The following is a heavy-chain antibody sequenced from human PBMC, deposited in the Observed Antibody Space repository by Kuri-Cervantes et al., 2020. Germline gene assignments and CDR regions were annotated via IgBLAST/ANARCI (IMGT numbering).Heavy chain of an antibody. J-gene: IGHJ6*02. CDR2: IIPIFGAA. V-gene: IGHV1-69*13. CDR3: ARKQSTYYDFWQYYYYYGMDV. Sequence: SVKVSCKASGGTFSSYAISWVRQAPGQGLEWMGGIIPIFGAANYAQKFQGRVTITADEYTSTAYMELSSLRSEDTAVYYCARKQSTYYDFWQYYYYYGMDVWGQGTTVTVSS. CDR1: GGTFSSYA. D-gene: IGHD3-3*01.